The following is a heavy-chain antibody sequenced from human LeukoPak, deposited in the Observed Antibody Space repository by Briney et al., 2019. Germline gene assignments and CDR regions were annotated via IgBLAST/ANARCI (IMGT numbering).Heavy chain of an antibody. Sequence: ASVKVSCKVSGYTLTELSMHWVRQAPGKGLEWMGGFDPEDGERIYAQKFQGRVTMTEDTSTDTAYMELSSLRSEDTAVYYCATDAGRVLRYFDWLFAFDYWGQGTLVTVSS. CDR1: GYTLTELS. CDR2: FDPEDGER. V-gene: IGHV1-24*01. CDR3: ATDAGRVLRYFDWLFAFDY. D-gene: IGHD3-9*01. J-gene: IGHJ4*02.